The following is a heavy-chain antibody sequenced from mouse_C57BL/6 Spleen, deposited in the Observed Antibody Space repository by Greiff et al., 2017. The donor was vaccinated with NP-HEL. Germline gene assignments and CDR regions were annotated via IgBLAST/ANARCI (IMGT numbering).Heavy chain of an antibody. CDR2: INYDGSST. CDR3: ARDGGYGSSPHWYFDV. Sequence: EVQLVESEGGLVQPGSSMKLSCTASGFTFSDYYMAWVRQVPEKGLEWVANINYDGSSTYYLDSLKSRFIISRDNAKNILYLQMSSLKSEDTATYYCARDGGYGSSPHWYFDVWGTGTTVTVSS. V-gene: IGHV5-16*01. J-gene: IGHJ1*03. D-gene: IGHD1-1*01. CDR1: GFTFSDYY.